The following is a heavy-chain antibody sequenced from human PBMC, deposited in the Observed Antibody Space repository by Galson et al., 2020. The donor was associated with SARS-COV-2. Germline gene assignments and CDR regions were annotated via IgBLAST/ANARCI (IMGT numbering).Heavy chain of an antibody. CDR3: ARGGSAWYY. V-gene: IGHV3-7*04. Sequence: GGSLRLSCVVSGFTSSYWMTWVRQAPGKGLEWVATINPDGSEKYHVDSVKGRFSISRDNANNALYLQMNSLRAEDTAVYYCARGGSAWYYGGQGTLITVSS. J-gene: IGHJ4*02. CDR1: GFTSSYW. D-gene: IGHD6-19*01. CDR2: INPDGSEK.